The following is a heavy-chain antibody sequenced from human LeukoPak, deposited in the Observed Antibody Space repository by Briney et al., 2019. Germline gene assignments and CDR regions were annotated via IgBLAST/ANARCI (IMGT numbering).Heavy chain of an antibody. J-gene: IGHJ6*03. Sequence: GGSLRLSCAASGFTFSSYWMSWVRQAPGKGLEWVANIKQDGSEKYYVDSVKGRFTISRDNAKNSLYLQMNSLRAEDTAVYYCARVADDIVVALHMDVWGKGTTVTVSS. D-gene: IGHD2-2*01. CDR3: ARVADDIVVALHMDV. CDR1: GFTFSSYW. V-gene: IGHV3-7*01. CDR2: IKQDGSEK.